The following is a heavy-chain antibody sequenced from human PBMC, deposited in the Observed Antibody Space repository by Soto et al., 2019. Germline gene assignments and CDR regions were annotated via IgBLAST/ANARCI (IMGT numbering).Heavy chain of an antibody. CDR1: GYTFLDFY. V-gene: IGHV1-46*01. CDR3: ARDKPFSAGY. CDR2: INPSGGGT. J-gene: IGHJ4*02. D-gene: IGHD3-3*02. Sequence: QVQLVQSGTEVKKPGASVKVSCKASGYTFLDFYIHWVRQAPGQGLEWMGFINPSGGGTTYAQQFQGRLTMTGDTSTSTVYMELISLRSEDTAMYYCARDKPFSAGYWGQGTLVT.